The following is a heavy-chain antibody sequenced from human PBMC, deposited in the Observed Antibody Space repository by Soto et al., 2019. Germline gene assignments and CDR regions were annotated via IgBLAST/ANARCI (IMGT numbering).Heavy chain of an antibody. CDR1: GFTADDYA. J-gene: IGHJ4*02. CDR2: ISSNSDTI. D-gene: IGHD4-17*01. CDR3: AKDMKWGGMTTIHYFDS. V-gene: IGHV3-9*02. Sequence: EVQLVESGGGLVQPGRSLRLSCVASGFTADDYAMHWVRQAPGKGLEWVSGISSNSDTIDYADALKGQFTISRDNAKNSLFLQMNSLRPEDTALYYCAKDMKWGGMTTIHYFDSWGQGTLVTVSS.